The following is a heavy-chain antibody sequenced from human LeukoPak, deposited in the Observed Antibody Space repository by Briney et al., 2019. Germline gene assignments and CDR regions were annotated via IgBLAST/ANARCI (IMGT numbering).Heavy chain of an antibody. Sequence: PSETLSLTXTVSGGSISSGSYYWSWIRQPAGKGLEWIGRIYTSGSTNYNPSLKSRVTISVDTSKNQFSLKLSSVTAADTAVYYCARAPIAGSGAFDIWGQGTMVTVSS. J-gene: IGHJ3*02. CDR3: ARAPIAGSGAFDI. D-gene: IGHD6-13*01. CDR1: GGSISSGSYY. V-gene: IGHV4-61*02. CDR2: IYTSGST.